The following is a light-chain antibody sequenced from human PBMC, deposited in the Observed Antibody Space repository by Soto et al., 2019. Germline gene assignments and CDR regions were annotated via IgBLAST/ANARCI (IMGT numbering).Light chain of an antibody. CDR3: AAWDDSLSGHVV. CDR1: STNIGSFY. J-gene: IGLJ2*01. Sequence: QPVLTQPPSASGTPGQRVTISCSGSSTNIGSFYVYWYQQLPGTAPKLLIYDNNQRPSGVPDRFSGSKSVTSASLAISGLRSEDEADYYCAAWDDSLSGHVVFGGGTKLTVL. V-gene: IGLV1-47*02. CDR2: DNN.